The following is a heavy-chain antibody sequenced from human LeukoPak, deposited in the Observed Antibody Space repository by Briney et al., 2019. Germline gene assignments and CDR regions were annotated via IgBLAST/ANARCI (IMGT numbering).Heavy chain of an antibody. CDR3: AREYCSSTSCYLGDAFDI. Sequence: ASVKVSCKASGYTFTSYYMHWVRQAPGQGLEWMGIIDPSGGSTSYAQKFQGRVTMTRDTSISTAYMELSRLRSDDTAVYYCAREYCSSTSCYLGDAFDIWGQGTMVTVSS. J-gene: IGHJ3*02. D-gene: IGHD2-2*01. CDR2: IDPSGGST. V-gene: IGHV1-46*01. CDR1: GYTFTSYY.